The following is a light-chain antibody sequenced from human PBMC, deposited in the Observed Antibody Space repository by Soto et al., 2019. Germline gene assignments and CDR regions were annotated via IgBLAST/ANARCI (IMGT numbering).Light chain of an antibody. CDR2: GEY. J-gene: IGKJ1*01. V-gene: IGKV1-39*01. CDR1: QNIKTY. Sequence: DIHMTQSPSSLSASVGERVTITCLPSQNIKTYLNWYQQKTGKAHKLLIYGEYNLQSGVPSRFSGSGSGADFSLTVSSLQPEDLATYYCQQSFIFPWPFGQGTKIEIK. CDR3: QQSFIFPWP.